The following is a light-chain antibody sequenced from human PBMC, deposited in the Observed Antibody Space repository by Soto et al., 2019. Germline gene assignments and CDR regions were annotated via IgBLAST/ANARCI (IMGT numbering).Light chain of an antibody. CDR1: QSVSSN. J-gene: IGKJ1*01. CDR3: QQYNNWPRT. CDR2: GAS. V-gene: IGKV3-15*01. Sequence: VMTQPPATLSASPGEGATPSCRASQSVSSNLAWYQQKPGQAPRLLIYGASTRATGIPARFSGSGSGTEFTLTISSLQSEDFAVYYCQQYNNWPRTFGQGSKVDIK.